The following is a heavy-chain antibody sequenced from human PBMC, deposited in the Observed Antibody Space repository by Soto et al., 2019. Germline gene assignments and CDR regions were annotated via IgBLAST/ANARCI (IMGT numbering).Heavy chain of an antibody. J-gene: IGHJ6*02. V-gene: IGHV1-2*04. CDR3: ARDHGPESIAAASRGIGYGMDV. D-gene: IGHD6-13*01. Sequence: QVQLVQSGAEVKKPGASVKVSCKASGYTFTGYYMHWVRQAPGQGLEWMGWINPNSGGTNYAQKFQGWVTMTRDTSISTACMELSRLISDDTAVDDGARDHGPESIAAASRGIGYGMDVWGQGTTVTVSS. CDR2: INPNSGGT. CDR1: GYTFTGYY.